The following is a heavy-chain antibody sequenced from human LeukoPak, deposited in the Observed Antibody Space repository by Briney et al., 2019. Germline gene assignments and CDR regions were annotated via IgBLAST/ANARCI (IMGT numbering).Heavy chain of an antibody. D-gene: IGHD6-19*01. Sequence: ASVKVSCKASGYIFTGYCMHWVRLAPGQGLEWMGIINPSGGTTSYAQKFQGRVTMTRDTSTSTVYMELTSLRSEDTAVYSCAGVQVAGTRDAFDIWGQGTMVTVSS. J-gene: IGHJ3*02. V-gene: IGHV1-46*01. CDR1: GYIFTGYC. CDR3: AGVQVAGTRDAFDI. CDR2: INPSGGTT.